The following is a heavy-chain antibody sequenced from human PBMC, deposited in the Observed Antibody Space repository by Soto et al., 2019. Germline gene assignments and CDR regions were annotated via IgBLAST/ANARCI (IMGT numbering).Heavy chain of an antibody. Sequence: GGSLRLSCAASGFTFSSYGMHWVRQAPGKGLEWVAVIWYDGSNKYYADSVKGRFTISRDNSKNTLYLQMNSLRAEDTAVYYCARDQTTAMAYYFDYWGQGTLVTVSS. CDR1: GFTFSSYG. CDR3: ARDQTTAMAYYFDY. CDR2: IWYDGSNK. J-gene: IGHJ4*02. V-gene: IGHV3-33*01. D-gene: IGHD5-18*01.